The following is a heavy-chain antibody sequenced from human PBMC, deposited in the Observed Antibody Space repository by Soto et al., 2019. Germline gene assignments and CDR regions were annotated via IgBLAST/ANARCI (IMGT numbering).Heavy chain of an antibody. CDR2: SKNQADSYTT. Sequence: EVQLVESGGGLVQPGGSLRLSCAASGFTFSDHYMDWVRQAPGKGLEWVGRSKNQADSYTTEYAASVKGRFTITRDGSKSSLFLQMNSLKTEDTAVYYCTVWGSGNDFGAAWGQGILVTVSS. CDR1: GFTFSDHY. CDR3: TVWGSGNDFGAA. D-gene: IGHD3-10*01. J-gene: IGHJ4*02. V-gene: IGHV3-72*01.